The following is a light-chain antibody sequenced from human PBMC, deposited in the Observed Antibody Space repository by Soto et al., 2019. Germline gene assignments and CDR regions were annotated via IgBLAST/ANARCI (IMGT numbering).Light chain of an antibody. V-gene: IGKV3D-20*01. CDR1: QRVSNNF. CDR3: QQYGSTPWT. J-gene: IGKJ1*01. CDR2: DAT. Sequence: VVLTQFPGTLTLSPGETASLSCGASQRVSNNFLGWDQQKPGLPPRLLIYDATSRANGIPERFSGRGSGTHFTLSISRLEPEDFAVYYCQQYGSTPWTFGRGTKVAMK.